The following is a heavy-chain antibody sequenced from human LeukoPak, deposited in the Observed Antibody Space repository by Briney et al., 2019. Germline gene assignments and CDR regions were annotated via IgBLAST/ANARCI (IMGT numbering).Heavy chain of an antibody. J-gene: IGHJ4*02. CDR1: GYTFTGYY. CDR3: ARDEPGIVVVPAAPSH. V-gene: IGHV1-2*02. Sequence: ASVKVSCTASGYTFTGYYMYWVRQAPGQGLEWMGWINPNSGGTNYAQKFQGRFTMTRDTSISTAYMDLSSLTSDDTAVYYCARDEPGIVVVPAAPSHWGQGTLVTVSS. D-gene: IGHD2-2*01. CDR2: INPNSGGT.